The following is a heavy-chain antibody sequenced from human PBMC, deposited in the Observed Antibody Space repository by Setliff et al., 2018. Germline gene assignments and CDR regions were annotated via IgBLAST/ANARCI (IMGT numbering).Heavy chain of an antibody. CDR1: GVSITSHY. V-gene: IGHV4-59*11. Sequence: SETLSLTCTVSGVSITSHYWSWIRQPPGGALEWIGYIHHSGSTNYNPSLKSRVTLSMDTSRNHFSLNLTSLTAADTALYYCARDNIGPDALDIWGQGTMVTVSS. J-gene: IGHJ3*02. CDR2: IHHSGST. CDR3: ARDNIGPDALDI.